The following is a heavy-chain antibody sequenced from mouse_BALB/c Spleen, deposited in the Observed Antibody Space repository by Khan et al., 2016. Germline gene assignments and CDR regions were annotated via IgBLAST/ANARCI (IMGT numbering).Heavy chain of an antibody. Sequence: QVQLKESGAELVRPGSSVKISCKASGFAFSSYWMNWVKQRPGQGLEWIGQIYPGDGDTNYNGKFKGKAKLTADKSSSTAYMQLSSLTSEDSAVYFCARGTPFANWGQGTLVTVSA. J-gene: IGHJ3*01. CDR1: GFAFSSYW. D-gene: IGHD2-14*01. CDR3: ARGTPFAN. CDR2: IYPGDGDT. V-gene: IGHV1-80*01.